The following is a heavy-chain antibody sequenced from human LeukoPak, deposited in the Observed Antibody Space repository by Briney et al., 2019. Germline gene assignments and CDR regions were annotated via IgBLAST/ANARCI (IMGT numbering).Heavy chain of an antibody. Sequence: PGGSLRLSCAASGFTFSSYGMHWVRQAPGKGLEWVGVIWYDGSNKYYADSVKGRFTISRDNSKNTLYLQMNSLRAEDTAVYYWVRGHDYGDYWGQGTLVTVSS. CDR2: IWYDGSNK. CDR3: VRGHDYGDY. J-gene: IGHJ4*02. CDR1: GFTFSSYG. V-gene: IGHV3-33*08.